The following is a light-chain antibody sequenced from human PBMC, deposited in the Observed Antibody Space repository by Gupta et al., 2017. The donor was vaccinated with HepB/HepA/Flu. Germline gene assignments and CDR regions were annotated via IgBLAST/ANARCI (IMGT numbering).Light chain of an antibody. CDR2: DDT. CDR3: QGWDRGDDRVV. CDR1: NIGDKR. V-gene: IGLV3-21*03. Sequence: SSVLTPPPSLSVAPGKTARMTCEGSNIGDKRVHWFQQRPGQAPVLVVYDDTDRTSGIPERFSGSNSGKAATLTITRVEAGDEADYYCQGWDRGDDRVVFGGGTKLTVL. J-gene: IGLJ2*01.